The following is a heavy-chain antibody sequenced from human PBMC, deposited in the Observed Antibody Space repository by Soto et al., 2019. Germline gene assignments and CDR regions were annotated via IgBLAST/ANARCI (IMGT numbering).Heavy chain of an antibody. CDR3: ARLAITVSTPNY. V-gene: IGHV4-39*01. CDR2: IHYRGST. D-gene: IGHD4-17*01. CDR1: GGSVSVDSYY. Sequence: SETLSLTCAVSGGSVSVDSYYWAWIRQPPGKGLEWIATIHYRGSTYYATSLKSRVTIAIDTSKNQFSLMLASVTATDTAFYYCARLAITVSTPNYWGQGTLVTVSS. J-gene: IGHJ4*02.